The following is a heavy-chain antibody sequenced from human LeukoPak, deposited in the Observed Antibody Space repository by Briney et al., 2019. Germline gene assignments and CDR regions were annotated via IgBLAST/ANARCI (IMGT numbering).Heavy chain of an antibody. Sequence: TSETLSLTCTVSGGSISSYYWSWIRQPPGKGLEWIGYIYYSGSTNYNPSLKSRVTISVDTSKNQFSLKLSSVTAADTAVYYCARDSPRGGSLNWFDPWGQGTLVTVSS. J-gene: IGHJ5*02. V-gene: IGHV4-59*01. CDR2: IYYSGST. D-gene: IGHD2-15*01. CDR1: GGSISSYY. CDR3: ARDSPRGGSLNWFDP.